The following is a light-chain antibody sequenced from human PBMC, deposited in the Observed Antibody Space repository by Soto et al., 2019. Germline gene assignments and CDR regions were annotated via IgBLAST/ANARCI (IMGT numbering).Light chain of an antibody. CDR3: QQYYSYLHS. Sequence: DIVMAQSPDSLAVSLGERATVNCRSSQSVLSTSDNKNYLAWYQQKPGRPPKALIYWASTRESGVPDRFSGSGSGKDFPLTINSLKAEDVAVYYCQQYYSYLHSFGQGTKGDIK. J-gene: IGKJ2*01. CDR2: WAS. V-gene: IGKV4-1*01. CDR1: QSVLSTSDNKNY.